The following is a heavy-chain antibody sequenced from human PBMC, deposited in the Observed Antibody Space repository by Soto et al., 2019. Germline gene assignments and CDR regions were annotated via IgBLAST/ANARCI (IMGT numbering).Heavy chain of an antibody. V-gene: IGHV1-3*01. CDR3: ARDLHPGGDRVLRFLEWLVPTYGMDV. Sequence: ASVKVSCKASGYTFTSYAMYWVRQAPGQRLEWMGWINAGNGNTKYSQKFQGRVTITRDTSASTAYMELSSLRSEDTAVYYCARDLHPGGDRVLRFLEWLVPTYGMDVWGQGTTVTVSS. CDR2: INAGNGNT. J-gene: IGHJ6*02. CDR1: GYTFTSYA. D-gene: IGHD3-3*01.